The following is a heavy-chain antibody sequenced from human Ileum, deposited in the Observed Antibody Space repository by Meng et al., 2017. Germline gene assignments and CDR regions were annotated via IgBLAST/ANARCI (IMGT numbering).Heavy chain of an antibody. Sequence: EVMLVGAGGGLSQPGGSLRLSCAASGFDVSNNYISWVRQAPGKGLEWVAVIYSSGSIYYADSVKGRFTISRDTSRDTLYLQMNSLRIDDTALYYCSSTGRITASDTPDYWGQGTLVTVSS. CDR3: SSTGRITASDTPDY. CDR1: GFDVSNNY. D-gene: IGHD1-20*01. V-gene: IGHV3-66*02. J-gene: IGHJ4*02. CDR2: IYSSGSI.